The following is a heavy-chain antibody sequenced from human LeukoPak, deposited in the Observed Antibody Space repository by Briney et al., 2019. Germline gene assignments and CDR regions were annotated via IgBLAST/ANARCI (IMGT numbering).Heavy chain of an antibody. V-gene: IGHV4-59*12. Sequence: SETLSLTCTVSGGSMDSYYWSWIRQAPGKGVEWIAYIYYRGATNYNPSLKSRVTTSVDTSKNQFSLKLSSVTAADTAVYYCARRGHYSYAFDIWGQGTMVTVSS. CDR2: IYYRGAT. D-gene: IGHD3-10*01. CDR3: ARRGHYSYAFDI. J-gene: IGHJ3*02. CDR1: GGSMDSYY.